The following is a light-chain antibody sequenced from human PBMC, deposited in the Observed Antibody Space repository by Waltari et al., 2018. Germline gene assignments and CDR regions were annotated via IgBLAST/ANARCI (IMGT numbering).Light chain of an antibody. CDR3: SSYTTTSTYV. CDR1: SSDIGRYYY. V-gene: IGLV2-14*03. J-gene: IGLJ1*01. CDR2: DVN. Sequence: QSALTQPASVSGSPGQSITISCTGTSSDIGRYYYVSWYQHHPGKAPKLMIFDVNERPSGVSNRFSGSKSGNAASLTISGLQAEDDAHYYCSSYTTTSTYVFGTGTKVTVL.